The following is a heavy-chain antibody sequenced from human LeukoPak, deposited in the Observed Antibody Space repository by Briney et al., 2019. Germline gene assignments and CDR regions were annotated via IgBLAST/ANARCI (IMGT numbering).Heavy chain of an antibody. CDR3: ARVVKYRSGPLTDLLPYYFDY. Sequence: ASVKVSCKAPGYTFTSYGISWVRQAPGQGLEWMGIINPSGGSTSYAQKFQGRVTMTRDMSTSTAYMELSSLRSEDMAVYYCARVVKYRSGPLTDLLPYYFDYWGQGTLVTVSS. CDR2: INPSGGST. CDR1: GYTFTSYG. D-gene: IGHD6-19*01. V-gene: IGHV1-46*01. J-gene: IGHJ4*02.